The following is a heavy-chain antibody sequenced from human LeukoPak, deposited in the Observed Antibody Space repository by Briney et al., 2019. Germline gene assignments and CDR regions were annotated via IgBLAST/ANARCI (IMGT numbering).Heavy chain of an antibody. J-gene: IGHJ4*02. CDR2: IGTSGGGT. V-gene: IGHV3-23*01. CDR3: AKTSGYSFGVDY. CDR1: GFTFSNYA. Sequence: QSGGSLRLSCAASGFTFSNYAMSWVRQAPGKGLEWVSTIGTSGGGTYYADSVKGRFTISRDNSKNTLFLQMNSLRAENTAVYFCAKTSGYSFGVDYWGQGTLVTVSS. D-gene: IGHD5-18*01.